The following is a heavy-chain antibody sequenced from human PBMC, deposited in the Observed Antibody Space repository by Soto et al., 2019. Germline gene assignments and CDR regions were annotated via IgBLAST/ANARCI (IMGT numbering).Heavy chain of an antibody. CDR2: ISYDGSNK. Sequence: GGSLRLSCAASGFTFSSYGMHWVRQAPGKGLEWVAVISYDGSNKYYADSVKGRFTISRDNSKNTLYLQMNSLRAEDTAVYYCAKEREDYYFDYWGQGTLVTVSS. CDR3: AKEREDYYFDY. D-gene: IGHD2-15*01. CDR1: GFTFSSYG. J-gene: IGHJ4*02. V-gene: IGHV3-30*18.